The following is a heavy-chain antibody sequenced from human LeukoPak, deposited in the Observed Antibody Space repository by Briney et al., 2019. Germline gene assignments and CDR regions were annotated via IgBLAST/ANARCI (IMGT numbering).Heavy chain of an antibody. CDR3: ARSRAGIAAGADY. D-gene: IGHD6-13*01. J-gene: IGHJ4*02. CDR2: ISYDGSNK. CDR1: GFTFSSYS. Sequence: GGSLRLSCAASGFTFSSYSMNWVRQAPGKGLEWVAVISYDGSNKYYADSVKGRFTISRDNSKNTLYLQMNSLRAEDTAVYYCARSRAGIAAGADYWGQGTLVTVSS. V-gene: IGHV3-30*03.